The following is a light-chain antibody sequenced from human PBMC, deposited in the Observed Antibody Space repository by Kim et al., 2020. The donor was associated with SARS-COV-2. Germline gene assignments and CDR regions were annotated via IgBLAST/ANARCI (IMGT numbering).Light chain of an antibody. Sequence: EIVMTQSPATLSVSPGERATLSCRASKSVSSNLAWYQQKPGQAPRLLIYGASTRATGIPARFSGSGSGTEFTLTISSLQSEDFAVYYCQQYNNWPPCTFGQGTKVGIK. V-gene: IGKV3-15*01. CDR3: QQYNNWPPCT. CDR2: GAS. J-gene: IGKJ1*01. CDR1: KSVSSN.